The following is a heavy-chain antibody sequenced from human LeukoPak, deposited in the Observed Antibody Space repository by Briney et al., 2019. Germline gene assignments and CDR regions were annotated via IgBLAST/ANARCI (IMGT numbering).Heavy chain of an antibody. CDR2: ISVRSNYI. Sequence: GGSLRLSCLASGYTFSSYSINWVRQAPGKGLEWVSSISVRSNYIYYADPVRGRFRISRDDARDSLYLQMNSLRAEDTAVYYCVRLXXNSDTSGFYYYYDFWGQGTLVTVSS. CDR3: VRLXXNSDTSGFYYYYDF. J-gene: IGHJ4*02. V-gene: IGHV3-21*01. D-gene: IGHD3-22*01. CDR1: GYTFSSYS.